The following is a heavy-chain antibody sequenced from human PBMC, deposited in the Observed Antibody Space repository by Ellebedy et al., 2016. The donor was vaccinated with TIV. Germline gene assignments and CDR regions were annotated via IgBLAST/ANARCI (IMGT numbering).Heavy chain of an antibody. CDR2: IKQDGSER. J-gene: IGHJ6*02. CDR3: ARVPEGYYFYYGLDV. V-gene: IGHV3-7*01. Sequence: GESLKISCAASESSFRIYWMSWVRQAPGKGLEWVANIKQDGSERHYVDSVRDRFTISRDNAKNSLYLQMSSLRADDTAVYFCARVPEGYYFYYGLDVWGQGTTVTVSS. CDR1: ESSFRIYW.